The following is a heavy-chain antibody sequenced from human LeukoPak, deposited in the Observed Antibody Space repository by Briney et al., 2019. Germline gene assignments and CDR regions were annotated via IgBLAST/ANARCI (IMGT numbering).Heavy chain of an antibody. J-gene: IGHJ6*03. CDR1: GGSFSGYY. D-gene: IGHD6-6*01. V-gene: IGHV4-34*01. CDR3: ARVGYSSSSEFLLRDYYYYMDV. CDR2: INHSGST. Sequence: SETLSLTCAVYGGSFSGYYWSWIRQPPGKGLEWIGEINHSGSTNYNPSLKSRVTISVDTSKNQFSLKLSSVTAADTAVYYCARVGYSSSSEFLLRDYYYYMDVWGKGTTVTVSS.